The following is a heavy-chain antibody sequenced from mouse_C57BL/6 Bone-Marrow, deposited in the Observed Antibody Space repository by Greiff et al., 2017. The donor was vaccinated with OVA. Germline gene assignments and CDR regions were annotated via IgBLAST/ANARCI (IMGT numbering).Heavy chain of an antibody. CDR3: ARYGATRGWYFDV. J-gene: IGHJ1*03. Sequence: DVMLVESGGGLVQPGGSLSLSCAASGFTFTDYYMSWVRQPPGKALEWLGFIRNKANGYTTEYSASVKGRFTISRDNSQSIIYLQMKALRAEDSATYYCARYGATRGWYFDVWGTGTTVTVSS. CDR2: IRNKANGYTT. CDR1: GFTFTDYY. V-gene: IGHV7-3*01.